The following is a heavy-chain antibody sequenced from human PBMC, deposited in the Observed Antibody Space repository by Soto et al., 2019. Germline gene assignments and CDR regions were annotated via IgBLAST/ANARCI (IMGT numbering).Heavy chain of an antibody. CDR2: INSDGTTR. CDR3: AYSPCCNGPHYYAY. Sequence: GWSLRLSCAASGFSLSSYWMHWVRQGLGKGLVWVSGINSDGTTRNYADSVKGRFTISRDNAKNTLYLQMNSLRAEDTALYYFAYSPCCNGPHYYAYWGQGTLGTGSS. D-gene: IGHD2-8*01. J-gene: IGHJ4*02. V-gene: IGHV3-74*01. CDR1: GFSLSSYW.